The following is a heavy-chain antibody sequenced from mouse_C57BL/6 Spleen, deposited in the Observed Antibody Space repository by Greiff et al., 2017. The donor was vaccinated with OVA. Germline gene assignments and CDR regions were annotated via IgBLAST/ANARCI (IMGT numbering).Heavy chain of an antibody. CDR3: ARRTGTDAMDY. Sequence: QVHVKQSGPELVKPGASVKISCKASGYSFTSYYIHWVKQRPGQGLEWIGWIYPGSGNTKYNEKFKGKATLTADTSSSTAYMQLSSLTSEDSAVYYCARRTGTDAMDYWGQGTSVTVSS. V-gene: IGHV1-66*01. CDR2: IYPGSGNT. J-gene: IGHJ4*01. D-gene: IGHD4-1*01. CDR1: GYSFTSYY.